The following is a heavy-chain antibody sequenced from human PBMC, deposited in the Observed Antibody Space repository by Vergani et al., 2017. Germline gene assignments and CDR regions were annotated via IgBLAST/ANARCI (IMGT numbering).Heavy chain of an antibody. Sequence: EVQLVESGGGLVKPGGSLRLSCAASEFSFSSYSMNWVRRAPGTGLEWVSSVSTSSSYIYYADSVRGRFTISRDNAKNSLFLQMNSLRAEDTAVYYCARGGAFWSDWYFDIWGRGTLVTVSS. CDR1: EFSFSSYS. CDR3: ARGGAFWSDWYFDI. J-gene: IGHJ2*01. V-gene: IGHV3-21*01. D-gene: IGHD3-3*01. CDR2: VSTSSSYI.